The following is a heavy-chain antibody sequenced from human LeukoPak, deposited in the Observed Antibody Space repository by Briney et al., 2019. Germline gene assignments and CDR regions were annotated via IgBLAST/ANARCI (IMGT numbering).Heavy chain of an antibody. V-gene: IGHV3-11*01. J-gene: IGHJ4*02. CDR2: ISSSGNII. Sequence: GGSLRLSCAASGFTFSDYYMSWIRQAPGKGLEWVSYISSSGNIIYYADSVKGRFTISRDNAKNSLYLQMNSLRAEDTAVYYCARRRYNWNAIDYWGQGTLVTVSS. CDR3: ARRRYNWNAIDY. CDR1: GFTFSDYY. D-gene: IGHD1-20*01.